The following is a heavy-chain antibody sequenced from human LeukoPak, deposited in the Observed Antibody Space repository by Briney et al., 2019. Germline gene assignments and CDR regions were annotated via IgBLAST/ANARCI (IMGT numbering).Heavy chain of an antibody. CDR3: ARHRLYSGSYAVDY. CDR1: GYTFTSYA. CDR2: INTNTGNP. Sequence: GASVKVSCKASGYTFTSYAMNWVRQAPGQGLEWMGWINTNTGNPTYAQGFTGRFVFSLDTSVSTAYLQISSLKASDTAMYYCARHRLYSGSYAVDYWGQGTLVTVSS. V-gene: IGHV7-4-1*02. J-gene: IGHJ4*02. D-gene: IGHD1-26*01.